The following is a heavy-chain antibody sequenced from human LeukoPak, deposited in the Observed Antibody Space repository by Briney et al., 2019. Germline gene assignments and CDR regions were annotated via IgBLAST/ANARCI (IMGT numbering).Heavy chain of an antibody. D-gene: IGHD5/OR15-5a*01. CDR2: ISYDGSNK. CDR3: AKCLRETVYYYYGMDV. CDR1: GFTFSSYG. J-gene: IGHJ6*02. Sequence: GRSLRLSCAASGFTFSSYGMHWVRQAPGKGLEWGAVISYDGSNKYYADSVKGRFTISRDNSKNTLYLQMNGLRAEDTAVYYCAKCLRETVYYYYGMDVWGQGTTVTVSS. V-gene: IGHV3-30*18.